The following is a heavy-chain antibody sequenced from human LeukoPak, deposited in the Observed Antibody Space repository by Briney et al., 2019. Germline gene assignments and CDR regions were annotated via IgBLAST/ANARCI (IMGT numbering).Heavy chain of an antibody. CDR2: INHSGST. V-gene: IGHV4-34*01. J-gene: IGHJ1*01. Sequence: SETLSLTCAVYGGSFSGYYWSWIRQPPGKGLEWIGEINHSGSTNYNPSLKSRVTISVDTSKNQFSLKLSSVTAADTAVYYCARSSSDYYYLQSHHWGQGTLVTVSS. D-gene: IGHD3-22*01. CDR1: GGSFSGYY. CDR3: ARSSSDYYYLQSHH.